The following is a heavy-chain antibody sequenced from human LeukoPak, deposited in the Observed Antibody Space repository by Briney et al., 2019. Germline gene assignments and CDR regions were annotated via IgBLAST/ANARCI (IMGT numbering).Heavy chain of an antibody. V-gene: IGHV4-39*01. CDR3: ARQTGSGLFILP. CDR1: GVSISSSSYY. D-gene: IGHD3/OR15-3a*01. Sequence: SETLSLTCNVSGVSISSSSYYWGWIRQPPGKGLEWIGSIFHSGSTYYNASLKSQVSISIDTSKNQFSLRLTSVTAADTAVYYCARQTGSGLFILPGGQGTLVTVSS. CDR2: IFHSGST. J-gene: IGHJ4*02.